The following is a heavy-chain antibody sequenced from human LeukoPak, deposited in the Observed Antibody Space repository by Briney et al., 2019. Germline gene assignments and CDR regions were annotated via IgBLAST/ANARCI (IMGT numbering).Heavy chain of an antibody. V-gene: IGHV4-39*07. CDR3: ARDSSSWYGGGFDYFDY. CDR1: GGSISSSSYY. CDR2: IYYSGST. D-gene: IGHD6-13*01. J-gene: IGHJ4*02. Sequence: PSETLSLTCTVSGGSISSSSYYWGWIRQPPGKGLEWIGSIYYSGSTYYNPSLKSRVTISVDTSKNQFSLKLSSVTAADTAVYYCARDSSSWYGGGFDYFDYWGQGTLVTVSS.